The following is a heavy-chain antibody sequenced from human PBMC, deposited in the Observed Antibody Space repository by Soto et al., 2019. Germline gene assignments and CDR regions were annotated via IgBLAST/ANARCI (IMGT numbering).Heavy chain of an antibody. CDR1: GGSISSYY. Sequence: QVQLQESGPGLLKPSETLSLTCTVSGGSISSYYWSWIRQPPGKGLEWIGYIYYSGSTNYNPSLKSRVTISVDTSKNQFSLKLSSVTAADTAVYYCARHLNWFDPWGQGTLVTVSS. CDR3: ARHLNWFDP. CDR2: IYYSGST. J-gene: IGHJ5*02. V-gene: IGHV4-59*08.